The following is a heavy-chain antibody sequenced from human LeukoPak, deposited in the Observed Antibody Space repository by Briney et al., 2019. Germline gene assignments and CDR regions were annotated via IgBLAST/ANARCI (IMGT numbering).Heavy chain of an antibody. Sequence: SETLSLTCAVYGGSFSGYYWSWIRQPPVKVLEWIGEINHSGSTNYNPSLKSRVTISVDTSKNQFSLKLSSVTAADTAVYYCARGLSTKGSRFGYWGQGTLVTVSS. CDR3: ARGLSTKGSRFGY. CDR2: INHSGST. V-gene: IGHV4-34*01. D-gene: IGHD2-2*01. CDR1: GGSFSGYY. J-gene: IGHJ4*02.